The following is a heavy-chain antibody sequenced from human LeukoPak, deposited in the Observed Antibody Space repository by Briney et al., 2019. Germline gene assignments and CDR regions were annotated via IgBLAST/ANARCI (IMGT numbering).Heavy chain of an antibody. CDR2: INWNGGST. V-gene: IGHV3-20*04. CDR3: ARDRRGSSWGYYFDY. CDR1: GFTFDAYG. J-gene: IGHJ4*02. Sequence: GGSLRLSCAASGFTFDAYGMSWVRQAPGKGLEWVSGINWNGGSTGYADSVKGRFTISRDNAKNSLYLQMNSLRAEDTALYYCARDRRGSSWGYYFDYWGQGTLVTVSS. D-gene: IGHD2-15*01.